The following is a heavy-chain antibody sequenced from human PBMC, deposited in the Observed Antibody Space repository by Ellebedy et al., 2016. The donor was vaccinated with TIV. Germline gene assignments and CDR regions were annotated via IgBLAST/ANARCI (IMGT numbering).Heavy chain of an antibody. CDR1: GFTFSDYY. D-gene: IGHD3-3*01. CDR2: ISSSGSTI. J-gene: IGHJ6*03. V-gene: IGHV3-11*01. CDR3: ARARGYDFWSGPWGFYYYMDV. Sequence: GGSLRLSXAASGFTFSDYYMSWIRQAPGKGLEWVSYISSSGSTIYYADSVKGRFTISRDNAKNSLYLQMNSLRAEDTAVYYCARARGYDFWSGPWGFYYYMDVWGKGTTVTVSS.